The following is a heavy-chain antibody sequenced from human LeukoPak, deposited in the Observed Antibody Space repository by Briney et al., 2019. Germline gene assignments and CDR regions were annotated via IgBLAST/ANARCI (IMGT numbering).Heavy chain of an antibody. V-gene: IGHV3-7*04. D-gene: IGHD3-10*01. J-gene: IGHJ5*02. Sequence: GGYLRLSCAASGFTLNIFWMSWVRQAPGKGLEWVANIKEDGSVKYYVDSVKGRFTISRDNDKNSLYLQMNRLRAEDTAVYYCARAPAGSGSWFDPWGQGTLVTVSS. CDR1: GFTLNIFW. CDR2: IKEDGSVK. CDR3: ARAPAGSGSWFDP.